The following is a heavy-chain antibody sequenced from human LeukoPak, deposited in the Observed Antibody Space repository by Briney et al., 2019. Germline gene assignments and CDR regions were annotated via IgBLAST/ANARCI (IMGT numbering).Heavy chain of an antibody. CDR1: GFTFSRYW. D-gene: IGHD3-10*01. Sequence: GGSLRLSCAASGFTFSRYWMSWVRQATGKGLEWVANVKQDGSDKYYVDSVKGRFTISRDHAKNSLYLQMNSLGADDTAVYYCARDNSGSYDFWGQGTLVTVSS. CDR2: VKQDGSDK. V-gene: IGHV3-7*01. J-gene: IGHJ4*02. CDR3: ARDNSGSYDF.